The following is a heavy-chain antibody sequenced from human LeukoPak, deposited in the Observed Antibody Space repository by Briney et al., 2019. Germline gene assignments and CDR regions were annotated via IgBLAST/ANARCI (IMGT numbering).Heavy chain of an antibody. D-gene: IGHD1-26*01. CDR3: ARDSELLFDY. Sequence: SQTLSLTCAISGDSVSSNSVTWNWIRQSPSRGLEWLGRTYYRSTWYNDYAVSVRGRITVNPDTSKNQFSLQLNSVTPEDTAVYYCARDSELLFDYWGQGTLVTVSS. CDR2: TYYRSTWYN. J-gene: IGHJ4*02. V-gene: IGHV6-1*01. CDR1: GDSVSSNSVT.